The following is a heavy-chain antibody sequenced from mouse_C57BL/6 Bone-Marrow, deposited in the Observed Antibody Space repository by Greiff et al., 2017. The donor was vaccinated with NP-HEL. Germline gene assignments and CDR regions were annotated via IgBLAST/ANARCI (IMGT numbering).Heavy chain of an antibody. CDR1: EYEFPSHD. D-gene: IGHD3-1*01. CDR3: ARLGLLWYFDV. V-gene: IGHV5-2*01. CDR2: INSDGGST. J-gene: IGHJ1*03. Sequence: EVKLVESGGGLVQPGESLKLSCESNEYEFPSHDMSWVRKTPAKMLELVAAINSDGGSTYYPDTMARRFIISRDNTKKTLYLQMSSLRSEDTALYYCARLGLLWYFDVWGTGTTVTVSS.